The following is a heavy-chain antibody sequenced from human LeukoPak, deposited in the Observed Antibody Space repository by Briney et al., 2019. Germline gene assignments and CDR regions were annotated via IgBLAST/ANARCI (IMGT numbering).Heavy chain of an antibody. CDR3: ARDAPRAYDILTGLLPQKLFDY. V-gene: IGHV1-18*01. CDR2: ISAYNGNT. Sequence: GASVKVSCKASGYTFTSYGISWVRQAPGQGLEWMGWISAYNGNTNYAQKLQGRVTMTTDTSTSTAYMELRSLRSDDTAVYYCARDAPRAYDILTGLLPQKLFDYWGQGTLVTVSS. J-gene: IGHJ4*02. D-gene: IGHD3-9*01. CDR1: GYTFTSYG.